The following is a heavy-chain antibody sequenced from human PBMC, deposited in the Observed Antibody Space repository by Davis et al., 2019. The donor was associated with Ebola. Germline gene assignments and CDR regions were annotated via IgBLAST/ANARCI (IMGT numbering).Heavy chain of an antibody. CDR1: GYTFTSYD. D-gene: IGHD6-19*01. Sequence: AASVKVSCKASGYTFTSYDINWVRQATGQGLEWMGWMNPSSGNTGYAQKFQGRVTMTRNTSMSTAYMELSSLRSEDTAVYYCARGDSSGWYDFDYWGQGTLVTVSS. J-gene: IGHJ4*02. CDR3: ARGDSSGWYDFDY. CDR2: MNPSSGNT. V-gene: IGHV1-8*01.